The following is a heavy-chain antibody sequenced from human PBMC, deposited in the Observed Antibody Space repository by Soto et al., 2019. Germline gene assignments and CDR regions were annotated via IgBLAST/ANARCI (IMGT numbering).Heavy chain of an antibody. J-gene: IGHJ6*02. V-gene: IGHV4-31*03. CDR3: ARDGTEGYYYDSSGSAAGMDV. CDR1: GGSISSGGYY. Sequence: PSETLSLTCTVSGGSISSGGYYWSWIRQHPGKGLEWIGYIYYSGSTYYNPSLKSRVTISVDTSKNQFSLKLSSVTAADTAMYYCARDGTEGYYYDSSGSAAGMDVWGQGTTVTSP. D-gene: IGHD3-22*01. CDR2: IYYSGST.